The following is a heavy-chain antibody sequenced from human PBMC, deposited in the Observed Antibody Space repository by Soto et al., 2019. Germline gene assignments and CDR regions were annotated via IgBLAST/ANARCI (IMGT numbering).Heavy chain of an antibody. CDR3: SRSPEVGVRGAH. V-gene: IGHV3-21*01. CDR2: ITAGSAHI. J-gene: IGHJ4*02. D-gene: IGHD3-16*01. CDR1: GFPFSAYN. Sequence: EVQLVESGGGLVKPGGSLRLSCTGSGFPFSAYNINWVRQAPGKGLEWVSSITAGSAHIYQPNSMKDRFTIFRDDAKKSVYLQIDSLRDEDTALYYCSRSPEVGVRGAHWCQGTLVTVSS.